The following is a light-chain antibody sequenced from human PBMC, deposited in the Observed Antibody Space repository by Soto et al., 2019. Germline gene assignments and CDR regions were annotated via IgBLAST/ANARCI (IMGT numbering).Light chain of an antibody. CDR1: SSDVGGYNY. Sequence: QSALTQPPSASGSPGQSVTISCTGTSSDVGGYNYVSWYQQHPGKAPKVMIYDVNKRPSGVPDRFSGSKSGNTASLTVSGLQGEDEADYYCSLHAGSNNPFVFGSGTKLTVL. CDR3: SLHAGSNNPFV. J-gene: IGLJ1*01. V-gene: IGLV2-8*01. CDR2: DVN.